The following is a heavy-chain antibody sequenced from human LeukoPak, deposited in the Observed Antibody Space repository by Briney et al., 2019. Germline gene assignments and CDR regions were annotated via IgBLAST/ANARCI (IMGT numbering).Heavy chain of an antibody. CDR3: ARGRGLLL. Sequence: KSSETLSLTCAVYGGSFSGYYWSWIRQPPGKGLEWIGEINHSGSTNYNPSLKSRVTISVDTSKNQFSLKLSSVTAADTAVYYCARGRGLLLWGQGTLVTASS. CDR2: INHSGST. CDR1: GGSFSGYY. J-gene: IGHJ4*02. V-gene: IGHV4-34*01. D-gene: IGHD3-10*01.